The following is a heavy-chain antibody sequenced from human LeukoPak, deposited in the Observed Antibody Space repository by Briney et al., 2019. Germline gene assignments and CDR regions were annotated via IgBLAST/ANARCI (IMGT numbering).Heavy chain of an antibody. CDR3: GRVGGRSKAAKGDAFDI. V-gene: IGHV3-21*01. CDR1: GFTFSSYS. CDR2: ISSGSTYM. J-gene: IGHJ3*02. Sequence: GGSLRLSCAASGFTFSSYSMNWVRQAPGKGLEWVSSISSGSTYMYYADSVKGRFTISRDNAQNSMYLQMNSLRAEDTAVYYCGRVGGRSKAAKGDAFDIWGQGTMVTVPS. D-gene: IGHD6-6*01.